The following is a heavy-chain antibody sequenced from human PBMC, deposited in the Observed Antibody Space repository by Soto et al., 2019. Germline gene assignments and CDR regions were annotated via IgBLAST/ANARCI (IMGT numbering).Heavy chain of an antibody. CDR1: GFTFGDYA. Sequence: PGGSLRLSCTASGFTFGDYAMSWVRQAPGKGLEWVGFIRSKAYGGTTEYAASVKGRFTISRDDSKSIAYLQMNSLKTEDTAVYYCTREGQLGSYYYYGMDVWGQGTTVTVSS. J-gene: IGHJ6*02. V-gene: IGHV3-49*04. CDR3: TREGQLGSYYYYGMDV. CDR2: IRSKAYGGTT. D-gene: IGHD6-13*01.